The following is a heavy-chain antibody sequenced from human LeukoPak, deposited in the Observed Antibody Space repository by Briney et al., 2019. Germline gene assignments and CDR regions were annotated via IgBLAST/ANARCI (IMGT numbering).Heavy chain of an antibody. CDR1: GGTFSSYA. V-gene: IGHV1-69*06. Sequence: ASVKVSCKASGGTFSSYAISWVRQAPGQGLEWMGGIIPIFGTANYAQKFQGRVMITADKSTSTAYMELSSLRSEDTAVYYCARAPWGVSIAARPGYYYYMDVWGKGTTVTVSS. CDR3: ARAPWGVSIAARPGYYYYMDV. CDR2: IIPIFGTA. J-gene: IGHJ6*03. D-gene: IGHD6-6*01.